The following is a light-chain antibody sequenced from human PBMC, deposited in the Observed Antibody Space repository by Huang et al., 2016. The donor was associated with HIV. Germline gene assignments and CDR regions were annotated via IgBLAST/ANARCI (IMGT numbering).Light chain of an antibody. V-gene: IGKV3-11*01. J-gene: IGKJ3*01. CDR3: QQRSSWPPFT. Sequence: EILLTQSPATLSLSPGERATLSCRASQSVSNFLAWYQQRPGQSPRLLIYDASTRATGIPDRFSGSGSGTDFTLTINTLEPEDFAVYYCQQRSSWPPFTFGPGTKVDFK. CDR1: QSVSNF. CDR2: DAS.